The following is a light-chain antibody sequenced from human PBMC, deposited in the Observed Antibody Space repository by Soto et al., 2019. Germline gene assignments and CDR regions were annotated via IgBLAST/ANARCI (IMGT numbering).Light chain of an antibody. J-gene: IGKJ1*01. CDR2: GAS. CDR1: QSVSSSY. CDR3: QKYGSSPRT. V-gene: IGKV3-20*01. Sequence: EIVLTQSPGTLSLSPGERATLSCRASQSVSSSYLAWYQQKPGQAPRLLIYGASSRATGIPDSFSGSGSGTDFTLTISRLEPEDFALYYCQKYGSSPRTFGQGTKVEI.